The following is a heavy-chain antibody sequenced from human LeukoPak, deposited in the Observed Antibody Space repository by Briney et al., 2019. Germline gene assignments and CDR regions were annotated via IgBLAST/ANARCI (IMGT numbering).Heavy chain of an antibody. V-gene: IGHV4-34*01. D-gene: IGHD2-15*01. CDR3: ARGVVVVAVTFDY. CDR2: INHSGSA. Sequence: SETLSLTCAVYGGSFSGYYWSWIRQPPGKGLEWIGEINHSGSANYNPSLKSRVTISVDTSKNQFSLELSSVTAADTAVYYCARGVVVVAVTFDYWGQGTLVTVSS. CDR1: GGSFSGYY. J-gene: IGHJ4*02.